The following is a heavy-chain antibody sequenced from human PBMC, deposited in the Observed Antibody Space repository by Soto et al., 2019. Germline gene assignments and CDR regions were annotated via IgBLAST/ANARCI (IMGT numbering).Heavy chain of an antibody. CDR3: ARVSSSSFVTNHEY. D-gene: IGHD6-6*01. V-gene: IGHV3-74*01. J-gene: IGHJ4*02. Sequence: GGSLRLSCAASGFTFSSYWMHWVRQAPGKGLVWVSRINSDGSSTSYADSVKGRFTISRDNAKNTLYLQMNSLRAEDTAVYYCARVSSSSFVTNHEYWGQGTLVTVSS. CDR2: INSDGSST. CDR1: GFTFSSYW.